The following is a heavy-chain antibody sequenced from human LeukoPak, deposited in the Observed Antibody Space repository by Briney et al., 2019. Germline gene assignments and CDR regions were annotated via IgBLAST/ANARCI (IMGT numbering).Heavy chain of an antibody. CDR3: ARDLAWGYVEQHLGWLDP. CDR2: ISAHNGNT. V-gene: IGHV1-18*01. Sequence: EASVKVSCKASGYIFTNYGISWVRQAPGQGLEWMGWISAHNGNTNYAQKFQGRFTMTTDTSLTTAYMELRSLRSDDTAVYYCARDLAWGYVEQHLGWLDPWGQGALVTVSS. CDR1: GYIFTNYG. D-gene: IGHD6-13*01. J-gene: IGHJ5*02.